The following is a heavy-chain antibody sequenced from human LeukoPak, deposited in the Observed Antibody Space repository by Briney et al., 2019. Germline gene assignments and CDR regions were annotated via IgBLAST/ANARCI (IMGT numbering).Heavy chain of an antibody. Sequence: GGSLRLSCTASGFTFSTYSMTWVRQAPGKGLEWVSSISIRSTYIYYEASMVGRFTISRDNAKNSLYLQMSSLRAEDTAVYYCARIRVGLHDAFDIWGQGTLVTVSS. V-gene: IGHV3-21*01. J-gene: IGHJ3*02. CDR3: ARIRVGLHDAFDI. CDR1: GFTFSTYS. D-gene: IGHD3-16*01. CDR2: ISIRSTYI.